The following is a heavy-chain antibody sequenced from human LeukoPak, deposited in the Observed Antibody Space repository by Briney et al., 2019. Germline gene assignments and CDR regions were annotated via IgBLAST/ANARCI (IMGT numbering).Heavy chain of an antibody. V-gene: IGHV5-51*01. CDR1: GYSFASYW. CDR3: ARVGATVTIYYYYYGLDV. J-gene: IGHJ6*02. CDR2: IYPGDSDT. Sequence: GESLKISCKGSGYSFASYWIGWVRHMPGQGLEWMGIIYPGDSDTRYSPSFQGQVTISADKSISSAYLQWSSLKASDTAMYYCARVGATVTIYYYYYGLDVWGQGTRVTVSS. D-gene: IGHD4-11*01.